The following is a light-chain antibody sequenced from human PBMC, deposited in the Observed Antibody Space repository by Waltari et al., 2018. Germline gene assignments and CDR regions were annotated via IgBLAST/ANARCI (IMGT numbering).Light chain of an antibody. CDR2: QDI. Sequence: SYELTQPPSVSVLPGQTASITCSGDKLGDKYVCWYQQKPGQSPVLVIYQDINRPSGIPEGFSGSKSGNTATLTISGTQAMDEADYYCQAWDSGTARVFGGGTKLTVL. CDR3: QAWDSGTARV. J-gene: IGLJ2*01. CDR1: KLGDKY. V-gene: IGLV3-1*01.